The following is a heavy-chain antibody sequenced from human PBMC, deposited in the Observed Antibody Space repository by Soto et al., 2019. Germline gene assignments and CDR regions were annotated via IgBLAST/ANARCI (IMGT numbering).Heavy chain of an antibody. J-gene: IGHJ6*03. V-gene: IGHV3-7*04. CDR2: INQDGSQR. Sequence: GGSLRLSCAASGVSFSSHWMKWVRQAPGKGLEWVAQINQDGSQRKYVDSVRGRFTISRDNAKNSLYLQMNSLRAEDTAVYYCARGYYYMDVWGKGTTVTVSS. CDR1: GVSFSSHW. CDR3: ARGYYYMDV.